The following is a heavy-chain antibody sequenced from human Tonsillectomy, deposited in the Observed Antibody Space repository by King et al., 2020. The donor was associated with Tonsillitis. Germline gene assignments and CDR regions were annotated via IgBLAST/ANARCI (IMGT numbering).Heavy chain of an antibody. D-gene: IGHD3-10*01. V-gene: IGHV3-74*01. CDR1: GFTFSSYW. J-gene: IGHJ5*01. CDR2: IRGDGGET. Sequence: VQLVESGGGLVQPGGSLRLSCAASGFTFSSYWMHWVRQPPGRGLVWLSRIRGDGGETNYADSVRGRFTISRDNAKNTLYLQMDSLTTEDTAIYYCARDKVLGSGSYDSWGQGALVTVSS. CDR3: ARDKVLGSGSYDS.